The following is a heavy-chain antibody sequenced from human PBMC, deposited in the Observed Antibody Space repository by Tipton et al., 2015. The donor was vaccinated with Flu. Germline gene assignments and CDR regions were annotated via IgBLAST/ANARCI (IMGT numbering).Heavy chain of an antibody. CDR3: ARGWYQRDAFDI. CDR2: IYYSGST. D-gene: IGHD2-2*01. J-gene: IGHJ3*02. Sequence: TLSLTCTVSGGSISSSSYYWGWIRQPPGKGLEWIGSIYYSGSTYYNPSLKSRVTISVDTSKNQFSLKLSSVTAADTAVYYCARGWYQRDAFDIWGQGTMVTVSS. V-gene: IGHV4-39*01. CDR1: GGSISSSSYY.